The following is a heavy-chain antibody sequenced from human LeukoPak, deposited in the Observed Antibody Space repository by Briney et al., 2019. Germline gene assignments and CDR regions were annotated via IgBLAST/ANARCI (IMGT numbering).Heavy chain of an antibody. V-gene: IGHV4-39*07. CDR2: IYYTGST. J-gene: IGHJ6*03. CDR3: ARGGSYYYYYMDV. Sequence: SETLSLTCAVSGASTSGSGYYLGWIRQPPGKGLEWIGNIYYTGSTYYNASLQSRVTISIDTSKNQFSLKLSSVTAADTAVYYCARGGSYYYYYMDVWGKGTTVTISS. CDR1: GASTSGSGYY. D-gene: IGHD1-14*01.